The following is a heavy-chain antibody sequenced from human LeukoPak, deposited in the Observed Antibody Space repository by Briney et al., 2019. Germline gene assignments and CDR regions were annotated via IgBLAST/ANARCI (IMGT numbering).Heavy chain of an antibody. J-gene: IGHJ6*03. CDR3: ARGYCSGGSCYSYYYYNYMDV. CDR1: GGSISSYY. Sequence: SETLSLTCTVSGGSISSYYWSWIRQPPGKGLEWIGYIYYSGSANYNPSLKSRVTISVDTSKNQFSLKLSSVTAADTAVYYCARGYCSGGSCYSYYYYNYMDVWGKGTTVTVSS. V-gene: IGHV4-59*12. D-gene: IGHD2-15*01. CDR2: IYYSGSA.